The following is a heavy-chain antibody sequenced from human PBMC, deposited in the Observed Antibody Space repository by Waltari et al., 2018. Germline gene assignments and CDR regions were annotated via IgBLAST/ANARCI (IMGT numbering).Heavy chain of an antibody. V-gene: IGHV3-30*02. CDR3: AKEPGGDPVDY. D-gene: IGHD2-21*01. CDR1: GFTFSSYG. J-gene: IGHJ4*02. Sequence: QVQLVESGGGVVQPGGSLRLSCAASGFTFSSYGMHWVRQAPGKGLEWVAFKRYDGSNKYYADSVKGRFTISRDNSKNTLYLQMNSLRAEDTAVYYCAKEPGGDPVDYWGQGTLVTVSS. CDR2: KRYDGSNK.